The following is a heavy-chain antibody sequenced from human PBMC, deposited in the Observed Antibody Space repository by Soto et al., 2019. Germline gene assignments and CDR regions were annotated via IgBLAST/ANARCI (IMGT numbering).Heavy chain of an antibody. J-gene: IGHJ4*02. CDR2: VGTANDNT. Sequence: QVQMVQSGPEVKMPGASVKVSCKTSGYTFTAYGLAWLRQAPGQRPEWMGWVGTANDNTNYAEKFQGRVTMTTDTSTATTYKELRSLRSDDTSVYYCASELNTDMSAYYYFAYLGQGTLVTVSS. V-gene: IGHV1-18*01. CDR3: ASELNTDMSAYYYFAY. D-gene: IGHD3-3*01. CDR1: GYTFTAYG.